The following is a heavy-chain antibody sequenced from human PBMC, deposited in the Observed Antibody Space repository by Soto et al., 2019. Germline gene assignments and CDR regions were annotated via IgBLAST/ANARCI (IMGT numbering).Heavy chain of an antibody. Sequence: PGGSLRLSCAASGFTFSSYSMNWVRQAPGKGLEWVSSISSSSSYIYYADSVKGRFTISRDNAKNSLYLQMNSLRAEDTAVYYCAPLGGVVVIPPLQHWGQGTLVTVSS. V-gene: IGHV3-21*01. CDR3: APLGGVVVIPPLQH. D-gene: IGHD3-22*01. CDR2: ISSSSSYI. J-gene: IGHJ1*01. CDR1: GFTFSSYS.